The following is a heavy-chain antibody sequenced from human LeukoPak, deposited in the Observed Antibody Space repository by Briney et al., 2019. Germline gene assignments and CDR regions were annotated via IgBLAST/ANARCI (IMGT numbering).Heavy chain of an antibody. CDR3: ARGSGFYWYFDL. Sequence: GGSLRLSCAASGFTFSSYWMSWVRQAPGKGLEWVANIKQDGSEKYYVDSAKGRFTISRDNTKNSLYLQMNSLRAEDTAVYYCARGSGFYWYFDLWGRGTLVTVSS. D-gene: IGHD3-22*01. V-gene: IGHV3-7*04. CDR2: IKQDGSEK. J-gene: IGHJ2*01. CDR1: GFTFSSYW.